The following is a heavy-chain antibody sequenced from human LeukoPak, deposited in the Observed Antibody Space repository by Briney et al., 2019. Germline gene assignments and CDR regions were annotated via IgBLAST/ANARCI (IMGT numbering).Heavy chain of an antibody. Sequence: GGSLRLSCAASGFTFSSYAMNWVRQAPGKGLEWVSYISSSGSTIYYADSVKGRFTISRDNAKNSLYLQMNSLRAEDTAVYYCARDASDWSFDIWGQGTMVTVSS. J-gene: IGHJ3*02. CDR3: ARDASDWSFDI. V-gene: IGHV3-48*03. D-gene: IGHD2-21*01. CDR1: GFTFSSYA. CDR2: ISSSGSTI.